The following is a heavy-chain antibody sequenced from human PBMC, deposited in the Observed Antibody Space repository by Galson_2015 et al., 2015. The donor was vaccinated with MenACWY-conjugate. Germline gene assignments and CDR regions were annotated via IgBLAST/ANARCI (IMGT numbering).Heavy chain of an antibody. CDR2: IRQDGSEK. Sequence: SLRLCCAASGVVFSRYWMSWVRQAPGMGLEWVAIIRQDGSEKYYVDSVRGRFTISRDNAKNSLYLQMNSLRAEDPAVYYCARHSSSTSAPFDSWGQGTLVTVSS. D-gene: IGHD2-2*01. J-gene: IGHJ4*02. CDR1: GVVFSRYW. V-gene: IGHV3-7*03. CDR3: ARHSSSTSAPFDS.